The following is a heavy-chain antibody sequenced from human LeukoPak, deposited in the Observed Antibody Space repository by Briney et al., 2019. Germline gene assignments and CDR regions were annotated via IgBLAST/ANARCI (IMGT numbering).Heavy chain of an antibody. V-gene: IGHV3-30*02. Sequence: GGSLRLSXAPSGFTFRRHAMHWVRQAPGKGLEWVAFIKYDGSEIRYADSVKGRFTISRDDSKGRLYLQMNSLTVEDTAVYYCAKDMRRGGRDYSNYFDYWGQGTLVTVSP. J-gene: IGHJ4*02. CDR1: GFTFRRHA. D-gene: IGHD4-11*01. CDR3: AKDMRRGGRDYSNYFDY. CDR2: IKYDGSEI.